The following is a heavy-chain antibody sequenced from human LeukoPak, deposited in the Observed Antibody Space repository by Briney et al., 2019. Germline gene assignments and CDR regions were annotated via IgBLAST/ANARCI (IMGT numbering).Heavy chain of an antibody. CDR2: INSDGSRT. CDR1: GFTFSSYW. Sequence: GGSLRLSCAVSGFTFSSYWMNWVRQAPGKGLVWVSRINSDGSRTSNADSVKGRFTISRDNAKNTLYLQMNSLRAEDTAVYYCARDPDPYYYYMDVWGKGTTVTISS. CDR3: ARDPDPYYYYMDV. J-gene: IGHJ6*03. V-gene: IGHV3-74*01.